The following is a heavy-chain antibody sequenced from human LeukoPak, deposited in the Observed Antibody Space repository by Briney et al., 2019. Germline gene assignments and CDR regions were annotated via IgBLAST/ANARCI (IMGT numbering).Heavy chain of an antibody. CDR3: ARGSSSGWYPLDY. CDR2: IYYSGST. J-gene: IGHJ4*02. CDR1: GGSISSSSYY. Sequence: SETLSLTCTVSGGSISSSSYYWGWIRQPPGKGLEWIGSIYYSGSTYYNPSLKSRVTISVDTSKNQFSLELSSVTAADTAVYYCARGSSSGWYPLDYWGQGTLVTVSS. D-gene: IGHD6-19*01. V-gene: IGHV4-39*07.